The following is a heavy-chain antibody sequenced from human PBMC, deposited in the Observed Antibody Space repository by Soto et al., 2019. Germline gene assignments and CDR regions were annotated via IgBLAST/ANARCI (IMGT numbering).Heavy chain of an antibody. Sequence: QVQLVQSGAEVKKPGASVKVSCKAPRYIFTAYFMYWVRQAPGQGLEWMGWINPNTGATHYGLSFQGRVTMTSDTSISTAYMELSSLRSDDTAVYYCASHDTGARFDPWGQGTLVIVSS. V-gene: IGHV1-2*02. CDR3: ASHDTGARFDP. J-gene: IGHJ5*02. CDR1: RYIFTAYF. D-gene: IGHD1-1*01. CDR2: INPNTGAT.